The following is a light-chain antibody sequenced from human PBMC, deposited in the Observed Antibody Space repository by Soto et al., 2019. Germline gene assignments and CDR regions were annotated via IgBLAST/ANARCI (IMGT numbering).Light chain of an antibody. CDR3: SSYTGSSPLV. J-gene: IGLJ1*01. Sequence: QSVLTQPASVSGSPGQSITISCTGTSSDVGGYNYVSWYQQHPGKAPKLMIYEVSNRPSGVSNRFSGSKSGNTASLTISGLQAEDEADYYCSSYTGSSPLVFGTGTKVTV. CDR1: SSDVGGYNY. V-gene: IGLV2-14*01. CDR2: EVS.